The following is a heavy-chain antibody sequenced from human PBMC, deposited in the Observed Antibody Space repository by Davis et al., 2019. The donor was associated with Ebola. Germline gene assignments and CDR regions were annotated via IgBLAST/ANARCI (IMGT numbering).Heavy chain of an antibody. CDR1: SGSFSGYY. CDR3: ARGIRGYGNRVYYYYGMDV. V-gene: IGHV4-34*01. D-gene: IGHD5-18*01. CDR2: INHSGST. J-gene: IGHJ6*02. Sequence: SETLSLTCAVYSGSFSGYYWSWIRQPPGKGLEWIGEINHSGSTNYNPSLKSRVTISVDTSKNQFSLKLSSVTAADTAVYYCARGIRGYGNRVYYYYGMDVWGQGTTVTVSS.